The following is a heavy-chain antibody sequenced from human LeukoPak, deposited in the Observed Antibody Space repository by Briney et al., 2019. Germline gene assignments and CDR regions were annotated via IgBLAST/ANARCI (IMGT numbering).Heavy chain of an antibody. Sequence: RSGGSLRLSCVASGFDFSSYAMTWVRQAPGRGLEWVSTIGAYAARTYYADSVKGRFTTSRENSKSTLSLQMNSLRAEDTALYYCAKDPLGGGSSLINWFDSWGQGVWVTVSS. J-gene: IGHJ5*01. CDR1: GFDFSSYA. D-gene: IGHD1-26*01. V-gene: IGHV3-23*01. CDR3: AKDPLGGGSSLINWFDS. CDR2: IGAYAART.